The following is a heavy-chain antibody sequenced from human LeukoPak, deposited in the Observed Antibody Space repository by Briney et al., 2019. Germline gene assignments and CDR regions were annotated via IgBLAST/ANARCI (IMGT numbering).Heavy chain of an antibody. J-gene: IGHJ4*02. CDR1: GFSLSTSGVG. V-gene: IGHV2-5*02. Sequence: KESGPTLVKPTQTLTLNCSFSGFSLSTSGVGVGWIRQPPGKALDWPALIDWDDDKRYSPSLKSRLTITKDTSKNQVVLEMTNMDPVDTATDYCAHMEDRYSSWYYYDYWGQGTLVTVSS. CDR2: IDWDDDK. CDR3: AHMEDRYSSWYYYDY. D-gene: IGHD6-13*01.